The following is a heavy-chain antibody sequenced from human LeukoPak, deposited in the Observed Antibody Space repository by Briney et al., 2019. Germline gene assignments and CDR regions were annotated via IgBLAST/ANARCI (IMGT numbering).Heavy chain of an antibody. CDR1: GGSISSSNYY. J-gene: IGHJ6*03. CDR2: ILYMGDT. D-gene: IGHD1-26*01. V-gene: IGHV4-39*07. Sequence: SETLSLTCTVSGGSISSSNYYWGWIRQPPGKGLEWIGSILYMGDTHYNPSFKSRATISVDTSKHQFSLKLTSVTAADTAVYYCARDVVGATRAGYYYYYMDVWGKGTTVTVSS. CDR3: ARDVVGATRAGYYYYYMDV.